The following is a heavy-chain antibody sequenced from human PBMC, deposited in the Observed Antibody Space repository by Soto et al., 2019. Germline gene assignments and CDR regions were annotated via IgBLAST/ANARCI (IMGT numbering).Heavy chain of an antibody. Sequence: GGSLRLSCAASGFTFSSYWMHWVRQAPGKGQEWVSRIIRDGISANYAGSVKGRFTMYRDNSKNTLYLQLNSLRAEDTAVYFCAKSLVEAVPGTYPDWGQGTAVTVSS. V-gene: IGHV3-74*01. CDR1: GFTFSSYW. CDR2: IIRDGISA. D-gene: IGHD6-13*01. CDR3: AKSLVEAVPGTYPD. J-gene: IGHJ4*02.